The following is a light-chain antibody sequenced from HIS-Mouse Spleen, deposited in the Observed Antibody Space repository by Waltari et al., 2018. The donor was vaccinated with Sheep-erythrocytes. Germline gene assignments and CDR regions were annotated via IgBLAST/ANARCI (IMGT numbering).Light chain of an antibody. CDR3: QQYVNLALT. CDR1: QSISSY. CDR2: AAS. J-gene: IGKJ4*02. Sequence: DIQMTQSPSSPSASVGDRVTITCRASQSISSYLNWYQQKPGKAPKLLIYAASSLQSGVPSRFSGSGSGTDFNLTISSLQSEDFATYYCQQYVNLALTFGGGTKVEIK. V-gene: IGKV1-39*01.